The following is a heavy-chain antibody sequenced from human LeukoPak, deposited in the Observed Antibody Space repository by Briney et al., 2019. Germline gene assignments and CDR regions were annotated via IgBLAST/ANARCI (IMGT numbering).Heavy chain of an antibody. Sequence: ASVKVSCKASGYTFTSYGISWVRQAPGQGLEWMGWISAYNGNTNYARNLQGRVTMTTDTSTSTAYMELRSLRSDDTAVYYCARDPPHSSGPNSPCFHYWGQGTQVTVSP. CDR2: ISAYNGNT. J-gene: IGHJ4*02. D-gene: IGHD6-19*01. CDR1: GYTFTSYG. V-gene: IGHV1-18*01. CDR3: ARDPPHSSGPNSPCFHY.